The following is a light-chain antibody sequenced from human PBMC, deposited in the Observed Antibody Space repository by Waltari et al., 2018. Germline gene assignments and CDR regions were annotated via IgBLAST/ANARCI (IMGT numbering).Light chain of an antibody. Sequence: DIVMTQSPLSLPVTPGEPASISCRSSQSLLHRNGYTSLDWYLQKPGQSPQLLIYLAFNRASGVPDRFSGSGSGTDFTLTISRVEAEDVGVYYCMQTLQAPVTFGQGTKVEIK. CDR3: MQTLQAPVT. J-gene: IGKJ1*01. V-gene: IGKV2-28*01. CDR2: LAF. CDR1: QSLLHRNGYTS.